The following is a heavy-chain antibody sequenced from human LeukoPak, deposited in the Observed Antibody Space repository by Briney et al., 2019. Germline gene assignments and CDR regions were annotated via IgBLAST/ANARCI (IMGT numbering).Heavy chain of an antibody. V-gene: IGHV1-69*04. Sequence: GASVKVSCKASGGTFSSYAISWVRQAPGQGLEWMGRIIPILGIANYAQKFQGRVTITADKSTSTAYMELSSLRSEDTAVYYCATLTNYYDSSGYQPDYWGQGTLVTVSS. CDR2: IIPILGIA. D-gene: IGHD3-22*01. J-gene: IGHJ4*02. CDR3: ATLTNYYDSSGYQPDY. CDR1: GGTFSSYA.